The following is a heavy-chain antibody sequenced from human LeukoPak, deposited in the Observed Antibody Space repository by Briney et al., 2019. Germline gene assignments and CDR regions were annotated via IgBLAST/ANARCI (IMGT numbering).Heavy chain of an antibody. J-gene: IGHJ4*01. Sequence: PGGSLSLSCAASGFAFSTYSIDWVRQAPGKGLEWLSYISSSSSTIYYADSVKGRFTVSRDNAENLVYLQMNSLRAEDTAVYYCAKGIYSSGWSYFDYWGHGTLVTVSS. V-gene: IGHV3-48*04. CDR1: GFAFSTYS. CDR3: AKGIYSSGWSYFDY. CDR2: ISSSSSTI. D-gene: IGHD6-19*01.